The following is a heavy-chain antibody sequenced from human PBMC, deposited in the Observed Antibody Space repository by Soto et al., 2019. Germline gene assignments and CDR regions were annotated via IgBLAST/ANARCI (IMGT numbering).Heavy chain of an antibody. CDR3: AKSWGDTWQESAFDI. J-gene: IGHJ3*02. Sequence: ASVKVSCKASGYTFTSYGISWVRQAPGQGLEWMGWISAYNGNTNYAQKLQGRVTMTTDTSTSTAYMYLQMNSLRADDTAVYYCAKSWGDTWQESAFDIWGLGTMVTVSS. D-gene: IGHD5-18*01. CDR2: ISAYNGNT. CDR1: GYTFTSYG. V-gene: IGHV1-18*01.